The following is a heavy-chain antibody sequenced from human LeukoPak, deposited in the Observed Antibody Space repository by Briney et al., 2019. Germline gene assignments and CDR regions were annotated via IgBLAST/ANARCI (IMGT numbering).Heavy chain of an antibody. J-gene: IGHJ5*02. D-gene: IGHD3-22*01. Sequence: GGSLRLSCAASGFTFSTYSIDWVRQAPGKGLEWISYISSSSSTIDFADSVKGRFTISRDDARNSVYLQMNSLRAEDTAVYYCARVHTSSYAADLWGQGTLVTVSS. CDR1: GFTFSTYS. CDR2: ISSSSSTI. V-gene: IGHV3-48*04. CDR3: ARVHTSSYAADL.